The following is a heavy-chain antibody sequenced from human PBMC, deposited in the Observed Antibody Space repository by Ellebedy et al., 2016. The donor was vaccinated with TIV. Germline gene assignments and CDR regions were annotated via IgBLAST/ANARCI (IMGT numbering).Heavy chain of an antibody. J-gene: IGHJ4*02. V-gene: IGHV3-33*01. Sequence: GESLKISCEVSGFSFTNAGMHWVRQAPGRGLEWVALILSAGDGKYYAESVRGRFTVSRDNSKNTMYLQMNSLRAEDTAVNYCARDRGDCRSGRCYSDYFDPWGQGTLVTVSS. CDR2: ILSAGDGK. CDR1: GFSFTNAG. D-gene: IGHD2-15*01. CDR3: ARDRGDCRSGRCYSDYFDP.